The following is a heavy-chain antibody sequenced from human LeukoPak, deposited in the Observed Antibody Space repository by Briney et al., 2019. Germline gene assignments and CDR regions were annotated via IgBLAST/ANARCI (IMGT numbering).Heavy chain of an antibody. CDR1: GYTFTGYY. CDR2: INPNSGDT. V-gene: IGHV1-2*02. J-gene: IGHJ4*02. CDR3: ARSLCSSTSCYFSLFDY. D-gene: IGHD2-2*01. Sequence: ASVKVSCKASGYTFTGYYMQWVRQAPGQGLEWMGWINPNSGDTNYAQEFQGRVTMTRDTSISTAYMELSRLRSDDTAVYYCARSLCSSTSCYFSLFDYWGQGTLVTVSS.